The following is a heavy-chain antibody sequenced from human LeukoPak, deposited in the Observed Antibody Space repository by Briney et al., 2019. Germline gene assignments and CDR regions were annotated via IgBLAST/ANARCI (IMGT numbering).Heavy chain of an antibody. J-gene: IGHJ4*02. CDR2: FDPEDGET. CDR3: ATDSKYYYDSSGYS. CDR1: GYTLTELS. D-gene: IGHD3-22*01. Sequence: ASVKVPCKVSGYTLTELSMHWVRQAPGKGLGWMGGFDPEDGETIYAQKFQGRVTMTEDTSTDTAYMELSSLRSEDTAVYYCATDSKYYYDSSGYSWGQGTLVTVSS. V-gene: IGHV1-24*01.